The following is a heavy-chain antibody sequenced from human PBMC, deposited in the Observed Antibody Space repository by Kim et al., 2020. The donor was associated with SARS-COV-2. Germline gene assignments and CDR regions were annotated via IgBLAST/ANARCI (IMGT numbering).Heavy chain of an antibody. CDR3: ARDRLHSSISDYSGMDV. CDR1: GFTLNDHF. Sequence: GGSLRLSCEASGFTLNDHFMVWFRQAPGQGLEWVGRCRNKAKRYTAEYAASVKGRFTILRDDSKNSLYLQMSSLKTEDTAVYYCARDRLHSSISDYSGMDVWGQGTTVTVSS. J-gene: IGHJ6*02. V-gene: IGHV3-72*01. CDR2: CRNKAKRYTA. D-gene: IGHD6-6*01.